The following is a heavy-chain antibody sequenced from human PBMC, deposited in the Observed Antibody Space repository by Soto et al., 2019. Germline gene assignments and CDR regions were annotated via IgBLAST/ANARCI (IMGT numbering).Heavy chain of an antibody. V-gene: IGHV1-58*02. D-gene: IGHD3-22*01. Sequence: QVHLVQSGPEMKKPGTSVKVSCKASGLTFTRSAMQWVRQARGQRLEWIGWIVVGSGDTSYAQKFQERVTITRDMSTSTAYMELSSLRSEDTAVYYCAADDVDKYDTSGYYYLDYWGQGTLVTVSS. CDR2: IVVGSGDT. CDR1: GLTFTRSA. J-gene: IGHJ4*02. CDR3: AADDVDKYDTSGYYYLDY.